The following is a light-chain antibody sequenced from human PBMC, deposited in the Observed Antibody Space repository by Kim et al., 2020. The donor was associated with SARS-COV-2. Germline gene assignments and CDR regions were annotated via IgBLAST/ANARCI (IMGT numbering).Light chain of an antibody. J-gene: IGLJ2*01. CDR1: ASAVGRYTY. CDR2: DVS. V-gene: IGLV2-8*01. Sequence: GQYVDGSGTGTASAVGRYTYVSWDHQHPGKAPKLIIYDVSKRPTGVPGRFSCSKSCNTASLTVSGLQAEDEADYYCSSYAGRNDLVFGGGTQLTVL. CDR3: SSYAGRNDLV.